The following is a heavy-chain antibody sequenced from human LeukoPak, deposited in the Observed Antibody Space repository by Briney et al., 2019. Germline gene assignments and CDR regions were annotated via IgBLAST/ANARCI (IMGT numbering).Heavy chain of an antibody. CDR2: INAGNGNT. CDR3: ARDQGRNYYDSSGYYQGDWFDP. J-gene: IGHJ5*02. Sequence: ASVKVSCKASGYTFTSYAMHWVRQAPGQRLEWMGWINAGNGNTKYSQKFQGRVTITRDTSASTAYMELSSLRSEDTAVYYCARDQGRNYYDSSGYYQGDWFDPWGQGTLVTVSS. D-gene: IGHD3-22*01. CDR1: GYTFTSYA. V-gene: IGHV1-3*01.